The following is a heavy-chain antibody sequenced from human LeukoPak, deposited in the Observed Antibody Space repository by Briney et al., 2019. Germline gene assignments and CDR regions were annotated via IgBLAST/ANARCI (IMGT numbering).Heavy chain of an antibody. CDR3: ARLSYYYASGSYSSVDV. J-gene: IGHJ6*02. CDR1: GFSFGTYR. CDR2: ISDASRNI. V-gene: IGHV3-21*04. Sequence: GGSLRLSCAASGFSFGTYRMNWVRQAPGKGLEWVSSISDASRNIYYADSVKGRFTISRDNSKNTLYLQMNTLRAEDTAVYYCARLSYYYASGSYSSVDVWGQGTTVTVSS. D-gene: IGHD3-10*01.